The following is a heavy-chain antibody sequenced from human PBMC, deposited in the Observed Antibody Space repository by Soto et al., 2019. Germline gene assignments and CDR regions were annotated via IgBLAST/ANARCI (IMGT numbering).Heavy chain of an antibody. J-gene: IGHJ3*02. CDR3: AHVSGVVVPSAFDI. V-gene: IGHV2-5*02. CDR1: GFSLSTSGVV. CDR2: IYWDDAK. Sequence: QITLKESGPTRVKPTQTLTQTCTLSGFSLSTSGVVVGWIRQPPGKALEWLALIYWDDAKRYSPSLKSRLTITKDTSKNQVVLTMTNMDPVDTATYYCAHVSGVVVPSAFDIWGQGTMVTVSS. D-gene: IGHD3-22*01.